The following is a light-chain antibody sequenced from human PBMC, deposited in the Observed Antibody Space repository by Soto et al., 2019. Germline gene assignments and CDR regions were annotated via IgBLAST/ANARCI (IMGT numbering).Light chain of an antibody. V-gene: IGKV3-11*01. CDR2: DAS. Sequence: EIVLTQSPATLSLSPGERATLSCRASQSVSSYLAWYQQKPGQAPRLLIYDASNRAPGIPASFSGSGSGTDFTLTIISLGPEDFAVSYCQLRSNWPPYTFGQGTKLEIK. CDR3: QLRSNWPPYT. J-gene: IGKJ2*01. CDR1: QSVSSY.